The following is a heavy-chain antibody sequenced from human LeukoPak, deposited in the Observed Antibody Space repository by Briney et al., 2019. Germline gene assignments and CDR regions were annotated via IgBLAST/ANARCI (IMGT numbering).Heavy chain of an antibody. CDR1: GFTFGSNV. J-gene: IGHJ4*02. CDR3: AKQGYSSWYEY. Sequence: PGGSLRLSCAASGFTFGSNVMSWVRQAPGKGLEWVSAITASGDNTYYADSVKGRLTISRDNSKNTLYLQMSSLRAEDTAVYYCAKQGYSSWYEYWGQGTLSPSPQ. CDR2: ITASGDNT. D-gene: IGHD6-13*01. V-gene: IGHV3-23*01.